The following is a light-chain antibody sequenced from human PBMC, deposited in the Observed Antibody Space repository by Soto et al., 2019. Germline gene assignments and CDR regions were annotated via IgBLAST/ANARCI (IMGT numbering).Light chain of an antibody. Sequence: QSVLTQPPSVSGSPGQRVSISCTWSISNIGAGYDVHWYRHLPGTAPKLLIYNNNIRPPGVPDRFSGSKSGTSASLAITGLQAEDEADYYCQSYDSSLSGYVFGTGTKVTVL. CDR1: ISNIGAGYD. J-gene: IGLJ1*01. V-gene: IGLV1-40*01. CDR2: NNN. CDR3: QSYDSSLSGYV.